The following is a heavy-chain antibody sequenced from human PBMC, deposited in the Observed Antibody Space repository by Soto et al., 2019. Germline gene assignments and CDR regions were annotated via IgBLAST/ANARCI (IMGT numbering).Heavy chain of an antibody. CDR2: ISYDGSNT. CDR3: VGGQYYFDY. V-gene: IGHV3-30*03. J-gene: IGHJ4*02. CDR1: GFRFTTYG. Sequence: QVQLVESGGGVVQPGKSLRLSCAASGFRFTTYGMLWVREGPAKGLEWVAVISYDGSNTYYADSVKGRFTISRDNSKNTLYLQMNSLRPEDTALYYCVGGQYYFDYRGQGTLVTVSS. D-gene: IGHD3-10*01.